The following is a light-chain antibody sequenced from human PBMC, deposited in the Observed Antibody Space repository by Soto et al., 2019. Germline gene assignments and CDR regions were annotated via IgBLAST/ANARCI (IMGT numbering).Light chain of an antibody. Sequence: EIVMTQSPATLSVSPGQRATLSCRASQSVGSTLAWYPQKPGQAPRLLIYGAFIRATGTPARFSGSGSGTEFTLTISSLQSEDFAVYYCQQYNNWPLTFGGGTKVDIK. CDR3: QQYNNWPLT. CDR2: GAF. V-gene: IGKV3D-15*01. CDR1: QSVGST. J-gene: IGKJ4*01.